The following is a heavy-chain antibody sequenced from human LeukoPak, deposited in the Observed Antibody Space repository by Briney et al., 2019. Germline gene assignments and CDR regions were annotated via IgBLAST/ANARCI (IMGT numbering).Heavy chain of an antibody. Sequence: SETLSLTCTVSGGSISSYYWSLIRQPPGKGLEWIGYIYYSGSTNYNPSLKSRVTISVDTSKNQFSLKLSSVTAADTAVYYCARAYSSSSQYYYYYYMDVWGKGTTVTVSS. CDR1: GGSISSYY. CDR2: IYYSGST. CDR3: ARAYSSSSQYYYYYYMDV. D-gene: IGHD6-6*01. V-gene: IGHV4-59*01. J-gene: IGHJ6*03.